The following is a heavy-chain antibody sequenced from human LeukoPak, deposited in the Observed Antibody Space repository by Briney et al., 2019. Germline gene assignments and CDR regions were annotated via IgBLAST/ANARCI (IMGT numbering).Heavy chain of an antibody. CDR3: ARDHHPFTA. J-gene: IGHJ4*02. CDR2: IKNDGSIT. D-gene: IGHD5-18*01. CDR1: GFIFSGYW. V-gene: IGHV3-74*01. Sequence: PGGSLRLSCAASGFIFSGYWMHWVRQAPGKGLVWLSSIKNDGSITSYADSVKGRFTISRDNAKNSLYLQMNSLRAEDTAVYYCARDHHPFTAWGQGTLVTVSS.